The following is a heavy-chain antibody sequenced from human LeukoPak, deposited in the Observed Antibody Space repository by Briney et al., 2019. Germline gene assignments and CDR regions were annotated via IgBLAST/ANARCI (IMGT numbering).Heavy chain of an antibody. D-gene: IGHD6-13*01. CDR1: GYTFTKYF. CDR2: INPSGGSA. J-gene: IGHJ3*02. Sequence: ASVKVSCKASGYTFTKYFIYWVRQAPGQGLEWLGVINPSGGSASYAQKFQGRVTMTRDTSTSTVYMELSSLRSEDTAVYYCARESQDSLHIATAGASDAFDIWGQGTMVTVSS. CDR3: ARESQDSLHIATAGASDAFDI. V-gene: IGHV1-46*01.